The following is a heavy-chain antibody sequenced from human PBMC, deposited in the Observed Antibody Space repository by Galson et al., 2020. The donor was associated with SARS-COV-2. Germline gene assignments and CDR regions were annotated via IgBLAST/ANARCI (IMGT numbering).Heavy chain of an antibody. CDR2: ISWNSRSK. CDR3: AKDHYSSPTGFDY. D-gene: IGHD6-19*01. J-gene: IGHJ4*02. CDR1: GFTFDDYA. Sequence: SLKISCSASGFTFDDYAMHWVRQGPGKGLEWVSSISWNSRSKVYADSVKGRFTISRDNAKNFLYLQMNSLRPEDTALYYCAKDHYSSPTGFDYWGQGTVVTVPS. V-gene: IGHV3-9*01.